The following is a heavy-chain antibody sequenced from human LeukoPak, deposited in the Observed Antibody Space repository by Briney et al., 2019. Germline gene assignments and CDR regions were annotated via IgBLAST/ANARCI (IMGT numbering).Heavy chain of an antibody. J-gene: IGHJ3*02. V-gene: IGHV1-2*02. Sequence: ASVKVTCKASGYTFTGYYMHWVRQAPGQGLEWMGWINPNSGGTNYAQKFQGRVTMTRDTSISTAYMELSRLRSDDTAVYYCARGGTNSPHDAFDIWGQGTMVTVSS. CDR2: INPNSGGT. D-gene: IGHD2-8*01. CDR3: ARGGTNSPHDAFDI. CDR1: GYTFTGYY.